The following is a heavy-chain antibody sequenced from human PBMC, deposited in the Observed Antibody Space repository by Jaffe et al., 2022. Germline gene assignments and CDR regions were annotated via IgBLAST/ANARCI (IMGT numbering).Heavy chain of an antibody. V-gene: IGHV3-15*01. D-gene: IGHD2-8*02. J-gene: IGHJ3*02. CDR1: GFTFSNAW. CDR2: IKSKTDGGTT. CDR3: TSPIGYCTGGVCYTRGEDGAFDI. Sequence: EVQLVESGGGLVKPGGSLRLSCAASGFTFSNAWMSWVRQAPGKGLEWVGRIKSKTDGGTTDYAAPVKGRFTISRDDSKNTLYLQMNSLKTEDTAVYYCTSPIGYCTGGVCYTRGEDGAFDIWGQGTMVTVSS.